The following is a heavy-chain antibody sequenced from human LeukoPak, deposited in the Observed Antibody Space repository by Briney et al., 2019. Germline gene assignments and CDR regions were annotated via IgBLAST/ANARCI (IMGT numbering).Heavy chain of an antibody. CDR2: ISSSSSYI. CDR3: ARESSGYYGTFDY. D-gene: IGHD3-22*01. J-gene: IGHJ4*02. CDR1: GFTFSSYS. Sequence: PGGSLRLSCAASGFTFSSYSMNWVRQAPGKGLEWVSSISSSSSYIYYADSVKGRFTISRDNAKNSLYLQMNSLRAEDTAVYYCARESSGYYGTFDYWGQGTLVTVSS. V-gene: IGHV3-21*01.